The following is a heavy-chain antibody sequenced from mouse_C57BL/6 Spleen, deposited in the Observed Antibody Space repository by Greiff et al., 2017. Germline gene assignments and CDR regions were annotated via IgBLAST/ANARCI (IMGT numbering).Heavy chain of an antibody. CDR1: GYTFTSYT. V-gene: IGHV1-4*01. CDR3: ASGNYQYYFDY. D-gene: IGHD2-1*01. CDR2: INPSSGYT. J-gene: IGHJ2*01. Sequence: VNLVESGAELARPGASVKMSCKASGYTFTSYTMHWVKQRPGQGLEWIGYINPSSGYTKYNQKFKDKATLTADKSSSTAYMQLSSLTSEDSAVYYCASGNYQYYFDYWGQGTTLTVSS.